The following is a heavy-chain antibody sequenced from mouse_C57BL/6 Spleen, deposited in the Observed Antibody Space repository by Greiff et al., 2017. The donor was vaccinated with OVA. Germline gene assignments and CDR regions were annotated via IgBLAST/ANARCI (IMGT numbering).Heavy chain of an antibody. CDR1: GFTFTDYY. CDR3: ARYRTEYSYARDY. V-gene: IGHV7-3*01. D-gene: IGHD5-1*01. J-gene: IGHJ4*01. CDR2: IRNKANGYTT. Sequence: EVKLVESGGGLVQPGGSLSLSCAASGFTFTDYYMSWVRQPPGKALEWLGFIRNKANGYTTEYSASVKGRFTISRDNSQSILYLQMNARRAEDSATYYCARYRTEYSYARDYWGQGTSVTVSS.